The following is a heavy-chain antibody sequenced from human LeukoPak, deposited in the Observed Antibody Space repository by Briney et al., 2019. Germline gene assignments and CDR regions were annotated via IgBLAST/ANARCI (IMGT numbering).Heavy chain of an antibody. CDR2: IKQDGSER. J-gene: IGHJ4*02. Sequence: GGSLRLSCAASGFTFNSYAMSWVRQAPGKGLEWVANIKQDGSERYYVGSVKGRFTISRDNAKNSLYLQMNSLRAEDTAVYFCARVRGGSCSSTSCQTGFDYWGQGTLVTVSS. CDR3: ARVRGGSCSSTSCQTGFDY. CDR1: GFTFNSYA. V-gene: IGHV3-7*01. D-gene: IGHD2-2*01.